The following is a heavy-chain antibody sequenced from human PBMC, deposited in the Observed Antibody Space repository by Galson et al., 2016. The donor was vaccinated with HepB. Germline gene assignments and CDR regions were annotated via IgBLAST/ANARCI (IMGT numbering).Heavy chain of an antibody. Sequence: LRLSCAASGFTFSHFALSWVRQPPGKGLEWVSSISSSGRNTYYAESVKGRFTISSDNSLNTLYLHMHNLRAEDTAIFYCAKRREDSRPEFFFDSWGQGTLVTVSS. CDR1: GFTFSHFA. CDR2: ISSSGRNT. D-gene: IGHD6-6*01. J-gene: IGHJ4*02. CDR3: AKRREDSRPEFFFDS. V-gene: IGHV3-23*01.